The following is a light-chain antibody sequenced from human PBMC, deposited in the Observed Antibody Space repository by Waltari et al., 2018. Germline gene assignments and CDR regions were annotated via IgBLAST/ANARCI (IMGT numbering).Light chain of an antibody. CDR2: LGS. J-gene: IGKJ2*01. V-gene: IGKV2-28*01. Sequence: DIVMTQSPLSLPVTPGEPASISCRPSQSLLHSNGYNSLDWYLQKPGQSPQLLIYLGSNRASGVPDRFSGSGSGTDFTLKISRVEAEDVGVYYCMQALQTPYTFGQGTKLEIK. CDR1: QSLLHSNGYNS. CDR3: MQALQTPYT.